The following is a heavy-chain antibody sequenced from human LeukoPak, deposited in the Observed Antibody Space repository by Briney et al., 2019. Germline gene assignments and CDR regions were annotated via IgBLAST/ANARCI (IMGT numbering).Heavy chain of an antibody. Sequence: PGGSLRLSCAASGFNFSSYEMNWVRQAPGQGLEWVSYISSSGSTIYYADSVKGRFTISRDNSKNTLYLQMNSLRAEDTAVYYCARDRSSNEYYFDYWGQGTLVTVSS. CDR1: GFNFSSYE. V-gene: IGHV3-48*03. CDR3: ARDRSSNEYYFDY. CDR2: ISSSGSTI. J-gene: IGHJ4*02. D-gene: IGHD2-2*01.